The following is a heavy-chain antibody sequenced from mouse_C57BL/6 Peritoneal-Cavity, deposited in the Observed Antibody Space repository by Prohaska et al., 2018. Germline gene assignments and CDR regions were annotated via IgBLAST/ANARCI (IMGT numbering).Heavy chain of an antibody. V-gene: IGHV3-6*01. D-gene: IGHD2-3*01. Sequence: PSQSLSLTCSVTGYSITRGYYWNWIRQFPGNKLEWMGCISYDGSNNYNPSLKNRISITRDTSKNQFFLKLNSVTTEDTATYYCARGTIYDGYYQFAYWGQGTLVTVSA. CDR2: ISYDGSN. CDR3: ARGTIYDGYYQFAY. CDR1: GYSITRGYY. J-gene: IGHJ3*01.